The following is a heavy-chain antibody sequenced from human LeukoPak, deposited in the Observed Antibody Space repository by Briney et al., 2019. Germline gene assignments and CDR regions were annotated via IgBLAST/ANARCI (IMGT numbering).Heavy chain of an antibody. CDR1: GFTFSAYW. V-gene: IGHV3-7*02. CDR2: IDQDGSQK. J-gene: IGHJ4*02. CDR3: ATYGDNDTPGLN. D-gene: IGHD4-17*01. Sequence: GSLRLSCAASGFTFSAYWTTWVRQPPGKGLEWVANIDQDGSQKYYVGSVKGRFTISRDNAENSLYLQMNSLRAEDTAVYYCATYGDNDTPGLNWGQGTLVTVSS.